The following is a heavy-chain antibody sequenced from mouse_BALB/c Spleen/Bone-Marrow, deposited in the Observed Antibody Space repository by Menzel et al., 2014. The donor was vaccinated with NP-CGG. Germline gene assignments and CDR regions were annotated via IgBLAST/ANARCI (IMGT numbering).Heavy chain of an antibody. J-gene: IGHJ1*01. Sequence: QVQLQQSGAELVKPGASVKMSCKASGYTFTSYNLHWVKQTPGQGLEWIGAIYPGNGDTSYNQNFKGRATLTTDKSSSTAYMQLSSLTSEDSAVYYCARGFYDGSYWCFDVWGAGTTVAVSS. CDR1: GYTFTSYN. D-gene: IGHD2-3*01. V-gene: IGHV1-12*01. CDR3: ARGFYDGSYWCFDV. CDR2: IYPGNGDT.